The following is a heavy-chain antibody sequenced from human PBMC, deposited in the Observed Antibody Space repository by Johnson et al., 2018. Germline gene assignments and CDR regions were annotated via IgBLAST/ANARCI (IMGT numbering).Heavy chain of an antibody. J-gene: IGHJ3*02. CDR1: GLTVGSSY. CDR2: IYSGGTT. CDR3: ARSTMTTMTDDAFDI. D-gene: IGHD4-17*01. Sequence: VQLVQSGGGLIQPGGSLRLSCAASGLTVGSSYMSWVRQAPGKGLEWVSLIYSGGTTYYADSVKDRFTISRDNSKNTLYLVMNSLRAEDTAVYHCARSTMTTMTDDAFDIWGQGTMVTVCS. V-gene: IGHV3-53*01.